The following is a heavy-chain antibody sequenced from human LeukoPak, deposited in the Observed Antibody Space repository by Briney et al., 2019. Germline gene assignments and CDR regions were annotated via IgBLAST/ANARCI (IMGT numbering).Heavy chain of an antibody. J-gene: IGHJ3*02. D-gene: IGHD3-22*01. CDR1: GFTVSSNY. Sequence: GGSLRLSCAASGFTVSSNYMGWVRQAPGKGLEWVSSISSSSSYIYYADSVKGRFTISRDNAKNSLYLQMNSLRAEDTAVYYCARDRRYYYDSSGYYFDAFDIWGQGTMVTVSS. CDR2: ISSSSSYI. V-gene: IGHV3-21*01. CDR3: ARDRRYYYDSSGYYFDAFDI.